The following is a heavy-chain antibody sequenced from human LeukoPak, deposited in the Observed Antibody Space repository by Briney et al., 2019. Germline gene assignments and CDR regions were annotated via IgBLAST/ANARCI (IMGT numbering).Heavy chain of an antibody. J-gene: IGHJ3*02. D-gene: IGHD3-10*01. Sequence: GAAVKVSCKASGYTFTNYGISWVRQAPGQGLEWMGWISVYNGNTNYAQKLQGRVTMTTDTSTCTAYMELRSLRSDDTAVYYCARDTMVRGVIITLDAFDIWGQGTMVTVSS. V-gene: IGHV1-18*01. CDR1: GYTFTNYG. CDR2: ISVYNGNT. CDR3: ARDTMVRGVIITLDAFDI.